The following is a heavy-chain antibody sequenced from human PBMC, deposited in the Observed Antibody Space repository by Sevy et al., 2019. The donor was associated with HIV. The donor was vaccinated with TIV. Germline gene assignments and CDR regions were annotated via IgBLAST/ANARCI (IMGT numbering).Heavy chain of an antibody. CDR3: AREPYFYDSSGYYPYYSYDMDV. V-gene: IGHV6-1*01. J-gene: IGHJ6*02. CDR1: GDSVSSNSTA. CDR2: TYYRSKWYN. D-gene: IGHD3-22*01. Sequence: KQSQTLSLTCAISGDSVSSNSTAWNCIRQSPSRGLKWLGRTYYRSKWYNDYAVSVKSRITINPDTSKNQFSLQLNSVTPEDTTVYYCAREPYFYDSSGYYPYYSYDMDVWGQGTTVTVSS.